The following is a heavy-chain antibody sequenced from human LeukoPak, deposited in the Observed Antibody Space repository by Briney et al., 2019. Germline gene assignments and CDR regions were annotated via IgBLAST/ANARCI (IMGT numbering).Heavy chain of an antibody. CDR1: GYTXNDYG. V-gene: IGHV1-18*01. J-gene: IGHJ4*02. CDR3: ARDGSYRHFDF. D-gene: IGHD1-14*01. CDR2: ISTYNDKT. Sequence: GASVKVSCKASGYTXNDYGVSGVRQAPGQGLEWMGWISTYNDKTNYAQKFQGRGTLTTDTSTSTVYMELRSLTSDDTAVYYCARDGSYRHFDFWGQGTLVTVSS.